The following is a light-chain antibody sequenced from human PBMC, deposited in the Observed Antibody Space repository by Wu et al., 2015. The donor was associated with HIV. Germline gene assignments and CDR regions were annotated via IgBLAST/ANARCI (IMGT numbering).Light chain of an antibody. CDR3: QQYNNWPLA. CDR1: QSVSSN. V-gene: IGKV3-15*01. Sequence: GERATSPGRASQSVSSNLAWYQQKPGQTPRLLIYGASTRATGIPARFSGSGSGTEFTLTISSLQSEDFAVYYCQQYNNWPLAFGGGTKVEIK. CDR2: GAS. J-gene: IGKJ4*01.